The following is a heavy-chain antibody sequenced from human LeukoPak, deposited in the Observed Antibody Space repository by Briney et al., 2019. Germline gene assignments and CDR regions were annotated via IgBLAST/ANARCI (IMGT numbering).Heavy chain of an antibody. V-gene: IGHV1-2*02. Sequence: ASVKVSCKASGYTFTGYYIHWVRQAPGQGLEWMGWINPNSGGTNNAQKLQGRVTMTRDTSITTAYMELSSLRSDDTAFYYCARDSAPYSNSFPYNWFAPWGQGTLVTVSS. CDR1: GYTFTGYY. CDR3: ARDSAPYSNSFPYNWFAP. CDR2: INPNSGGT. D-gene: IGHD6-6*01. J-gene: IGHJ5*02.